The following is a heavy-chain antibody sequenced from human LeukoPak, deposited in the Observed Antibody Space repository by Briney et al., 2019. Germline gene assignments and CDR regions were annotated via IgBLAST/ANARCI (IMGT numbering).Heavy chain of an antibody. Sequence: PRGSLRLSCAASGFTFSSYSMNWVRQAPGKGLEWVSSISSSSSYIYYADSVKGRFTISRDNAKNSLYLQMNSLRAEDTAVYYCARGPQKGFTYGDYVWWFDPWGQGTLVTVSS. D-gene: IGHD4-17*01. CDR1: GFTFSSYS. CDR2: ISSSSSYI. J-gene: IGHJ5*02. CDR3: ARGPQKGFTYGDYVWWFDP. V-gene: IGHV3-21*01.